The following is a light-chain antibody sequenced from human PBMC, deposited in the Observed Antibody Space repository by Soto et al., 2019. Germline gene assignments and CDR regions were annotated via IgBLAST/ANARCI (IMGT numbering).Light chain of an antibody. Sequence: QSALTQPASVSGSPGQSITISCTGTSSDVGGYNYVSWYQQHPVKAPKLMIYDVSNRPAGVSNRFSGSKSGNTASLTISGLQAEDEADYYCISYTSSSTPYVFGTSTKVTVL. CDR1: SSDVGGYNY. CDR3: ISYTSSSTPYV. J-gene: IGLJ1*01. V-gene: IGLV2-14*01. CDR2: DVS.